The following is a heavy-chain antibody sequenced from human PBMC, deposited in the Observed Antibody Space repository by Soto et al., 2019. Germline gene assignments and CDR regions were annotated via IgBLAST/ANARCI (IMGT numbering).Heavy chain of an antibody. D-gene: IGHD6-13*01. CDR1: GRSISSSSYY. V-gene: IGHV4-39*01. J-gene: IGHJ6*02. CDR2: IYYSGST. Sequence: PASTLALPFTVTGRSISSSSYYWVMIRQPPGKGMEWIGSIYYSGSTYYNPSTKSRVTLSVDTSNNKFSLKLSSVTAAETAVYYCATYSSPALYYYGMDVWGQGTTVAVS. CDR3: ATYSSPALYYYGMDV.